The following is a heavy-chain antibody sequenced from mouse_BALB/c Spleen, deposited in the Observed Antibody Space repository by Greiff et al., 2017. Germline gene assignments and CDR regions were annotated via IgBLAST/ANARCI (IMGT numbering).Heavy chain of an antibody. D-gene: IGHD2-4*01. CDR2: IYPSNGGT. J-gene: IGHJ4*01. Sequence: EVQLQQSGPELVKPGASVKISCKASGYTFTVSTLHWVMQSHGKSLAWVGYIYPSNGGTGYNQKLQSKATLTVDHSSSTAYMELRSRTSADSAVYYCARRGIYYDYSMDDWGQGSSVSVAS. CDR1: GYTFTVST. CDR3: ARRGIYYDYSMDD. V-gene: IGHV1S29*02.